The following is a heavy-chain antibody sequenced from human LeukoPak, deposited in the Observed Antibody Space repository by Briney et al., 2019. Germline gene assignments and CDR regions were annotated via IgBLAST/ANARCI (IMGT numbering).Heavy chain of an antibody. CDR3: ARGGSELDY. Sequence: PGGSLRLSCAASGFTFSSYWMHWVRQAPGKGLVWVSRVSNEATYADSVKGRFTISRDDAKNTLYLQMDSLRGEDTAVYYCARGGSELDYWGQGTLVTVSS. V-gene: IGHV3-74*01. D-gene: IGHD2-21*01. CDR2: VSNEA. J-gene: IGHJ4*02. CDR1: GFTFSSYW.